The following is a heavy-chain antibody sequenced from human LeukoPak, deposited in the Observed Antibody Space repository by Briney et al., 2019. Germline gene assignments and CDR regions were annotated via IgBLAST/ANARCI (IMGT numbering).Heavy chain of an antibody. Sequence: GINWNGGSTGYAASVKGRFTISRENAKNSLYLQMNSLRAEDTALYYCARRVVATGYYFDYWGQGTLVTVSS. V-gene: IGHV3-20*03. CDR2: INWNGGST. CDR3: ARRVVATGYYFDY. J-gene: IGHJ4*02. D-gene: IGHD5-12*01.